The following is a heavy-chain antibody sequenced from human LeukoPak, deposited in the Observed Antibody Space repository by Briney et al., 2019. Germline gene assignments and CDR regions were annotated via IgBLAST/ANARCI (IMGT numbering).Heavy chain of an antibody. Sequence: GGSLRLSCAASGFTFSDYYMSWIRQAPGKGLEWVSYISSSGSTIYYADSVKGRFTISRDNAKNSLYLQMNSLRAEDTAVYYCAREYSSSWYARNYYYYMDVWGKGTTATVSS. J-gene: IGHJ6*03. D-gene: IGHD6-13*01. V-gene: IGHV3-11*04. CDR3: AREYSSSWYARNYYYYMDV. CDR2: ISSSGSTI. CDR1: GFTFSDYY.